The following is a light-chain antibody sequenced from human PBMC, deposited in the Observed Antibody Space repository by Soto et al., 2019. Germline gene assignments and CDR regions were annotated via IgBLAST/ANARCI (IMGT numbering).Light chain of an antibody. Sequence: EIVLTQSPGTLSLSPGERATLSCRASQSVSNNYLAWYQQKPGQAPSLLIYDASSRATGIPDRFSGSGSGTDFTLTISRLDPEDFAMYYCQQYGSSAPITFGQGTRLAIE. CDR1: QSVSNNY. J-gene: IGKJ5*01. V-gene: IGKV3-20*01. CDR2: DAS. CDR3: QQYGSSAPIT.